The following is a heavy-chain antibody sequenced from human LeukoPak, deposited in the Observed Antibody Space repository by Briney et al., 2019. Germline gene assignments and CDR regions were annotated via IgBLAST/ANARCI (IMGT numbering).Heavy chain of an antibody. Sequence: ASVKVSCKASGYTFTDYYMHWVRQAPGQGLEWMGWINPNNGGTKYPQKFQGRVTMTRDTSISTAYMDLSGLRSDDTAVYYCARGEGFSTSWYGYWGQGTLVIVSS. J-gene: IGHJ4*02. D-gene: IGHD6-13*01. CDR2: INPNNGGT. CDR1: GYTFTDYY. CDR3: ARGEGFSTSWYGY. V-gene: IGHV1-2*02.